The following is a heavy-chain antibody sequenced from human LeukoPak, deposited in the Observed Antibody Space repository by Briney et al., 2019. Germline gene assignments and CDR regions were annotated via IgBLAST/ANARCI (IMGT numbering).Heavy chain of an antibody. CDR1: GFTFSSYS. J-gene: IGHJ4*02. CDR2: ISSSSSYI. Sequence: GGSLRLSCAASGFTFSSYSMNWVRQAPGKGLEWVSSISSSSSYIYYADSVKGRFTISRDNAKNSLYLQMNSLRAEDTAVYYCARDKVVAATKPFDYWGQGTLVTVSS. CDR3: ARDKVVAATKPFDY. D-gene: IGHD2-15*01. V-gene: IGHV3-21*01.